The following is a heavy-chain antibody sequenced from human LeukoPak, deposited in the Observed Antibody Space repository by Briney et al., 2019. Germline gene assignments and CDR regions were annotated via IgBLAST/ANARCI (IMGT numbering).Heavy chain of an antibody. CDR1: GGSFSGYY. J-gene: IGHJ4*02. CDR3: ARGRYSSGWAAYYFDY. Sequence: SEILSLTCAVYGGSFSGYYWSWIRQPPGKGLEWIGEINHSGSTNYNPSLKSRVTISVDTSKNQFSLKLSSVTAADTAVYYCARGRYSSGWAAYYFDYWGQGTLVTVSS. D-gene: IGHD6-19*01. CDR2: INHSGST. V-gene: IGHV4-34*01.